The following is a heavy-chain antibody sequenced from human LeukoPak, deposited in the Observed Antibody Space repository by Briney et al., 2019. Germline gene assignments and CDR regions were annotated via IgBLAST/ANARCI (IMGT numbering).Heavy chain of an antibody. D-gene: IGHD3-22*01. CDR2: ICYSGST. V-gene: IGHV4-59*01. CDR3: ARGFASSGYYPFDY. Sequence: SETLSLTCTVSGGSISSYYWSWIRQPPGKGLEWIGYICYSGSTNYNPSLKSRVTISVDTSKNQFSLKLSSVTAADTAVYYCARGFASSGYYPFDYWGQGTLVTVSS. CDR1: GGSISSYY. J-gene: IGHJ4*02.